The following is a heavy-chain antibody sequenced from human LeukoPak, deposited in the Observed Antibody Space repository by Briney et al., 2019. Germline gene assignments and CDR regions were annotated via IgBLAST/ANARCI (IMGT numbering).Heavy chain of an antibody. Sequence: GGSLRLSCAASGFSFSVYAMSWVRQAPGKGLEWVSVLYSDGNTKYADSVQGRFTISRDNSKNTLYLEMNSPSPDDTAVYYCARGVEPLAANTLAYWGQGTLVTVSS. CDR1: GFSFSVYA. CDR2: LYSDGNT. J-gene: IGHJ4*02. CDR3: ARGVEPLAANTLAY. D-gene: IGHD1-14*01. V-gene: IGHV3-23*03.